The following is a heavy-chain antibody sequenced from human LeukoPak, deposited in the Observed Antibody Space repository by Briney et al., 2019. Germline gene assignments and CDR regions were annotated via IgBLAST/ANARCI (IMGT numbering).Heavy chain of an antibody. CDR3: AKSRLIYCTGGGCYGMDV. D-gene: IGHD2-8*02. J-gene: IGHJ6*02. Sequence: LTGGSLRLSCAASGFIFRSYAMSWVRQAPGKGLEWVSSVRGSGTNAIYADSVKGRFTISRDNSENSLYLQMNNLRAADTAIYYCAKSRLIYCTGGGCYGMDVWGQGTTVSVSS. CDR1: GFIFRSYA. CDR2: VRGSGTNA. V-gene: IGHV3-23*01.